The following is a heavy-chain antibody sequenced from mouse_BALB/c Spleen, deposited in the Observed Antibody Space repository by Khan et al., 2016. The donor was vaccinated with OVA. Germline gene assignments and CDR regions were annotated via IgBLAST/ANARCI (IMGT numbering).Heavy chain of an antibody. J-gene: IGHJ2*01. CDR3: ATSYFYGYYFDY. D-gene: IGHD1-1*01. CDR1: GFTFNSYG. CDR2: ISGDSNPI. V-gene: IGHV5-17*02. Sequence: EVELVESGGGLVQPGGSRKLSCAASGFTFNSYGMHWVRQAPEKGLEWVAYISGDSNPIYYADTVKGRFTISRDNPKNTLFLQMTSLMSEDTARYYCATSYFYGYYFDYWGPGTTLTVS.